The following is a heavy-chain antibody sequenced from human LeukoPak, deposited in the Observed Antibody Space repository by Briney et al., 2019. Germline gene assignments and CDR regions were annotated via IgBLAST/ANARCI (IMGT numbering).Heavy chain of an antibody. D-gene: IGHD4-17*01. Sequence: SVKVSCRASGGTLSSYAISWVRQAPGQGLEWMGGIIPIFGTANYAQKFQGRVTITADKSTSTAYMELSSLRSEDTAVYYCARGYNDYGDYVYGDWGQGTLVTVSS. J-gene: IGHJ4*02. CDR2: IIPIFGTA. CDR1: GGTLSSYA. CDR3: ARGYNDYGDYVYGD. V-gene: IGHV1-69*06.